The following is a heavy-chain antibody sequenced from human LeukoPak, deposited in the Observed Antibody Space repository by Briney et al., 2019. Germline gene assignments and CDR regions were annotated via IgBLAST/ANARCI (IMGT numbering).Heavy chain of an antibody. CDR1: CVSLRV. J-gene: IGHJ5*02. Sequence: SETLSLTCAVSCVSLRVSWIRHSPETGLEWIGEVSPGGYTTYNPSLKSRLIISEDTSENQLSLKVTSVTAADTALYYCARIRCGRAQHMFNNHWAQGTLVTVSS. CDR3: ARIRCGRAQHMFNNH. V-gene: IGHV4-34*01. CDR2: VSPGGYT. D-gene: IGHD2-21*01.